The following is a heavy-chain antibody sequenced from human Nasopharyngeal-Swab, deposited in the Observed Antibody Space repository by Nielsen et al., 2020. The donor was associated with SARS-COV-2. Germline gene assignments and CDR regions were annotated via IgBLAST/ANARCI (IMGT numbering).Heavy chain of an antibody. V-gene: IGHV1-69*04. J-gene: IGHJ4*02. CDR3: ARDRDLYYYDSSGYYYGGNLDY. CDR1: GGTFSSYA. D-gene: IGHD3-22*01. CDR2: IIPILGIA. Sequence: SVKVSCKASGGTFSSYAISWVRQAPGQGLEWMGRIIPILGIANYAQKFQDRVTITADKSTSTAYMELSSLRSEDTAVYYCARDRDLYYYDSSGYYYGGNLDYWGQGTLVTVSS.